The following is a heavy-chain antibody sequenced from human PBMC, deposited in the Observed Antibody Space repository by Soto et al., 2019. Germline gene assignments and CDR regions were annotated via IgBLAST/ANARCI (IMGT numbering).Heavy chain of an antibody. J-gene: IGHJ4*02. V-gene: IGHV6-1*01. CDR2: TYYRSKWYN. D-gene: IGHD3-3*01. Sequence: SETLSLTCAISGDSVSSNSAAWNWIRQSPSRGLEWLGRTYYRSKWYNDYAVSVKSRITINPDTSKNQFSLQLNSVTPEDTAVYYCARGYDFWSGYQSLTYYFDYWGQGTLVTVS. CDR3: ARGYDFWSGYQSLTYYFDY. CDR1: GDSVSSNSAA.